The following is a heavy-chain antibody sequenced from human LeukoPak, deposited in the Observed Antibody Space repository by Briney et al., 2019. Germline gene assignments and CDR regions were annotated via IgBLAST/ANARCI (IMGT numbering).Heavy chain of an antibody. CDR3: AKDMGQQLVLPDAFDI. CDR1: GFTFRRYA. CDR2: ISGSGTGT. Sequence: SGGSLRLSCAASGFTFRRYAMSWVRQAPGKGLEWVSAISGSGTGTYYADPVKGRFTVSRDNSKNTLFLQMNSLRAEDTAVYYCAKDMGQQLVLPDAFDIWGQGTMVTVSS. J-gene: IGHJ3*02. D-gene: IGHD6-6*01. V-gene: IGHV3-23*01.